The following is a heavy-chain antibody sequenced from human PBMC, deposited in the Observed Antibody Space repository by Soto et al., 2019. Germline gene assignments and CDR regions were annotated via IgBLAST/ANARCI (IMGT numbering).Heavy chain of an antibody. CDR3: ARGSRAYSVHDAFDI. D-gene: IGHD5-12*01. V-gene: IGHV3-30-3*01. J-gene: IGHJ3*02. Sequence: GGSLRLCCAASGFTSSSYAMHWVRQAPGKGLEWVAVISYDGSNKYYADSVKGRFTISRDNSKNTLYLQMNSLRAEDTAVYYCARGSRAYSVHDAFDIWGQGTMVTVSS. CDR1: GFTSSSYA. CDR2: ISYDGSNK.